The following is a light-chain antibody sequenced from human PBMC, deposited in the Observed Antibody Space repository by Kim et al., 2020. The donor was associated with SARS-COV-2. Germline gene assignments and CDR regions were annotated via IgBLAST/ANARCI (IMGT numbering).Light chain of an antibody. J-gene: IGLJ3*02. CDR2: SKN. CDR1: SRRSYS. Sequence: VAWRQTGRITCQEDSRRSYSAYWYQQKPGQAPILVIYSKNNRPSGIPDRFSGSSAGNTTSLTITGTQAGDEADYYCNSRDSNDHGVFGGGTQLTVL. CDR3: NSRDSNDHGV. V-gene: IGLV3-19*01.